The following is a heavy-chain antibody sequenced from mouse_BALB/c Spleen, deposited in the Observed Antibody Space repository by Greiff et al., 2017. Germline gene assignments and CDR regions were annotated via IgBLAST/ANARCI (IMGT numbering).Heavy chain of an antibody. CDR3: AGRVYDYTAMDY. J-gene: IGHJ4*01. V-gene: IGHV5-6*01. CDR2: ISGGGSYT. Sequence: DVHLVESGGDLVKPGGSLTLSCAASGFTFSSYGMSWVRQTPDKRLEWVGTISGGGSYTYYPASVTGRFTISSDNTKNTLYLIKSSLKSEDTAMYYCAGRVYDYTAMDYWGQGTSVTVSS. CDR1: GFTFSSYG. D-gene: IGHD2-4*01.